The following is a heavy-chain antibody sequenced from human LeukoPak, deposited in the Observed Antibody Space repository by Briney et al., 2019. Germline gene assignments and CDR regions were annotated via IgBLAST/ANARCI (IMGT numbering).Heavy chain of an antibody. Sequence: GGSLRLSCAASGITFSSYVMSWVRQAPGKGLEWVSAISGNGRNTYYADSVKGRFTISRDNSKITVYLEMNSLRAEDTAVYYCARGRGVYGYWYFDLWGRGTLVTVSS. V-gene: IGHV3-23*01. CDR3: ARGRGVYGYWYFDL. CDR2: ISGNGRNT. D-gene: IGHD2-15*01. J-gene: IGHJ2*01. CDR1: GITFSSYV.